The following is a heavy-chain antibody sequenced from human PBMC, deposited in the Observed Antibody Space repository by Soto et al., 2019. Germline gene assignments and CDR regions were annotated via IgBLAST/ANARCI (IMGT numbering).Heavy chain of an antibody. CDR2: IYYRGST. D-gene: IGHD3-9*01. Sequence: SDTLSLTCTVSGGSISSSSYYWCWLRPPPGKGLEWIGSIYYRGSTYSNPSLKSRVTISVDTSKNQFSLKLSSVTAADTAVYYCARHFPYDILTGPYYFDYWGQGTLVTVSS. CDR1: GGSISSSSYY. J-gene: IGHJ4*02. V-gene: IGHV4-39*01. CDR3: ARHFPYDILTGPYYFDY.